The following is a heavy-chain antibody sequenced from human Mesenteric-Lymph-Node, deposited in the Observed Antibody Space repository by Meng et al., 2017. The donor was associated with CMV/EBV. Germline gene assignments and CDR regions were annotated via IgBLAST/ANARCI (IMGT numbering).Heavy chain of an antibody. Sequence: QVQLTQGGAGLLKPSATPSLTSAAYGGSFSGYYWSWIRQPPGKGLEWIGEINHSGSTNYNPSLKSRVTISVDTSKNQFSLKLSSVTAADTAVYYCARHQRWLKSEGGFNYWGQGTLVTVSS. CDR3: ARHQRWLKSEGGFNY. CDR1: GGSFSGYY. J-gene: IGHJ4*02. V-gene: IGHV4-34*01. D-gene: IGHD4-23*01. CDR2: INHSGST.